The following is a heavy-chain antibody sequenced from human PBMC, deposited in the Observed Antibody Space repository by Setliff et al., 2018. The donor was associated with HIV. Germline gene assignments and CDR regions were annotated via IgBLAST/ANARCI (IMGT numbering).Heavy chain of an antibody. J-gene: IGHJ5*02. CDR1: GDSISGQY. CDR2: IHSTGST. D-gene: IGHD3-22*01. V-gene: IGHV4-4*07. CDR3: ARYRYYYDSSGYGRWFDP. Sequence: SETLSLTCTVSGDSISGQYWSWIRQPAGKGLEWIGRIHSTGSTHYNPSLKSRVTMSVDTSKNQFSLRLTSVTAAGTAVYYCARYRYYYDSSGYGRWFDPWGQGTLVTVSS.